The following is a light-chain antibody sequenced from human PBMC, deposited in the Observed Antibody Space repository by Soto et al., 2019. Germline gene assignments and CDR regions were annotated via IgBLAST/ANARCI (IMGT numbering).Light chain of an antibody. V-gene: IGKV3-15*01. Sequence: ELVMTQSPATLSLSPGDSATLSCRASQSVGNTLSWYQQKTGQAPRLLMYAESTRATGIPDRLSGSGSGTELNLTISRLQSEDFAVYYCQQYNNWPLTCGGGTKVDIK. CDR3: QQYNNWPLT. CDR1: QSVGNT. CDR2: AES. J-gene: IGKJ4*01.